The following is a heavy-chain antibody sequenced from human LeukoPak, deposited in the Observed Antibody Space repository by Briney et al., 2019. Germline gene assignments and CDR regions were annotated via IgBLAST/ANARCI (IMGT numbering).Heavy chain of an antibody. D-gene: IGHD3-10*01. CDR2: INYSGNT. CDR1: AGSISSGAHY. CDR3: ARGGSGEGY. Sequence: SQTLSLTCTVSAGSISSGAHYWNWIRQHPGKGLEWIGYINYSGNTYYNPSLKSRVTISADTSKNQFSLKLSSVTAADTAVYYCARGGSGEGYWGQGTLVTVSS. V-gene: IGHV4-31*03. J-gene: IGHJ4*02.